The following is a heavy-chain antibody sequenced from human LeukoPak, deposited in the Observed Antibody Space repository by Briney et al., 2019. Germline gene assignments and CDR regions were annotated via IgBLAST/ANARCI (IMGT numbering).Heavy chain of an antibody. CDR1: GSTFSSYA. J-gene: IGHJ3*02. D-gene: IGHD1-26*01. Sequence: GASVKVSCKASGSTFSSYAISWMRQAPGQGLEWMGRIIPIFGTANYAQKFQGRVTITTDESTSTAYMELSSLRSEDTAVYYCARDMSGSYLAPDAFDIWGQGTMVTVSS. V-gene: IGHV1-69*05. CDR3: ARDMSGSYLAPDAFDI. CDR2: IIPIFGTA.